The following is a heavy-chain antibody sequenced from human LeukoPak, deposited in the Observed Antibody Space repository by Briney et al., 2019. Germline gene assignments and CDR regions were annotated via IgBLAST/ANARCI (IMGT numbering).Heavy chain of an antibody. D-gene: IGHD3-10*01. Sequence: GGSLILSRAASGFTFDDYAMHWVRQAPGKGLEWVSGISWNSGSIGYADSVKGRFTISRDNAKNSLYLQMNSLRAEDTALYYCAKAYTPLWFGGVDYWGQGTLVTVSS. V-gene: IGHV3-9*01. CDR1: GFTFDDYA. CDR3: AKAYTPLWFGGVDY. CDR2: ISWNSGSI. J-gene: IGHJ4*02.